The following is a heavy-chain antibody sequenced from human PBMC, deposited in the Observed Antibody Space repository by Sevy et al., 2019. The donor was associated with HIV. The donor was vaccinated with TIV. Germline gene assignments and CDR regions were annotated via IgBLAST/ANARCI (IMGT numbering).Heavy chain of an antibody. CDR3: AKDHNLWSEGGFLHH. Sequence: GGSLRLSCAASGFTFSSYAIHWVRRAPGKGLEWVSVISSDGNNKYYADSVQGRFTVSRDNSKNTLYVQMNSLRAEDTAVYYCAKDHNLWSEGGFLHHWGQGTLVTVSS. CDR2: ISSDGNNK. V-gene: IGHV3-30*18. CDR1: GFTFSSYA. D-gene: IGHD3-10*01. J-gene: IGHJ1*01.